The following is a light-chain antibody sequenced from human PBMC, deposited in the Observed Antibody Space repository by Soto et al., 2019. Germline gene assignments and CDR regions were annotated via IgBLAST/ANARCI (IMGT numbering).Light chain of an antibody. CDR1: QSVSSN. V-gene: IGKV3-15*01. CDR2: DTS. Sequence: EIVLTQSPATLSVSPGERATLSCRASQSVSSNLAWYQQKPGQAPRLLIYDTSSRATGFPARFSGSGSGTEFTLTISSLQSEDIAVYYCQQYNSWPPYTFGQGTEVEIK. CDR3: QQYNSWPPYT. J-gene: IGKJ2*01.